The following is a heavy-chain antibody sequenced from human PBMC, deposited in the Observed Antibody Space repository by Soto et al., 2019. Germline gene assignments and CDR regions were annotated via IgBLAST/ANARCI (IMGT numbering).Heavy chain of an antibody. J-gene: IGHJ4*02. V-gene: IGHV3-48*01. CDR2: ISSSSSTI. CDR1: GFTFSSYS. Sequence: EVQLVESGGGLVQPGGSLRLSCAASGFTFSSYSMNRVRQAPGKGLEWVSYISSSSSTIYYADSVKGRFTISRDNAKNSLYLQMNSLRAEDTAVYYCASQSSEWLLFASWGQGTLVTVSS. CDR3: ASQSSEWLLFAS. D-gene: IGHD5-12*01.